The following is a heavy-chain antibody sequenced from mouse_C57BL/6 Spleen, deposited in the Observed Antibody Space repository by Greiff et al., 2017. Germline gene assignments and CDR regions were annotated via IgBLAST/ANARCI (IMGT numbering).Heavy chain of an antibody. CDR1: GYTFTSYW. Sequence: VQLQQPGAELVKPGASVKLSCKASGYTFTSYWMHWVKQRPGRGLEWIGRIDPSSGGTKYNEKFKSKATLTVDKSSSTGYMQLSSLTSEDSAVYYCASARNWGAMDYWGQGTSVTVSS. CDR3: ASARNWGAMDY. CDR2: IDPSSGGT. J-gene: IGHJ4*01. V-gene: IGHV1-62-3*01. D-gene: IGHD4-1*01.